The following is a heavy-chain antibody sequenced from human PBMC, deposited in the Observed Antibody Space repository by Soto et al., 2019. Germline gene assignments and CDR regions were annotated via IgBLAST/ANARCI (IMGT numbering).Heavy chain of an antibody. CDR2: IYTSGST. CDR1: GGSISDYY. Sequence: XETLSLPFTVSGGSISDYYWSWIRQPAGKGLEWIGLIYTSGSTNYNPSLKSRVTMSVDTSKNQFSLKLSSMTAADTAVYYCARDYSSNWYSDYWGQGTLVTVSS. V-gene: IGHV4-4*07. D-gene: IGHD6-13*01. J-gene: IGHJ4*02. CDR3: ARDYSSNWYSDY.